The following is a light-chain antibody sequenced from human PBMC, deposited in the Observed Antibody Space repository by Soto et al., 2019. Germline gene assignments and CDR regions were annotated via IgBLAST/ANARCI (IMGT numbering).Light chain of an antibody. Sequence: EIVLTQSPGTLSLSPGERATLSCRASQSVGSNNLASYQQKPGQSPGLLIYGASSRARGIPDRFTGSGSGTDFILTISSLQPEDFAVYYCQQYGSSPRTFGQGTRVEIK. CDR3: QQYGSSPRT. V-gene: IGKV3-20*01. CDR2: GAS. CDR1: QSVGSNN. J-gene: IGKJ1*01.